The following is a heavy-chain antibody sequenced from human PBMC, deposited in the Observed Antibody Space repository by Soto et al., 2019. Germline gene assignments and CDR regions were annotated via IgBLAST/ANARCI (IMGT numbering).Heavy chain of an antibody. D-gene: IGHD2-15*01. J-gene: IGHJ1*01. CDR2: INHSGST. V-gene: IGHV4-34*01. CDR1: GGSFSGYY. Sequence: QVQLQQWGAGLLKPSEALSLTCAFYGGSFSGYYWSWIRQPPGKGLEWIGEINHSGSTNYNPSLKSRVTISVDTSKNQFSLKLRSVTAADTAVYYCARTGSAVAASRVTRYFQHWGKGTLVTVSS. CDR3: ARTGSAVAASRVTRYFQH.